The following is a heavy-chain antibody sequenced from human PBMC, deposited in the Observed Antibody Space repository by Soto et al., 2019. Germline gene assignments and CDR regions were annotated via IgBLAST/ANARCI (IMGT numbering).Heavy chain of an antibody. CDR2: IVYDGSEK. V-gene: IGHV3-33*05. Sequence: QVQLVESGGGIVQPGRSLRLSCAASGFAFRSHGMHWVRQAPGKGLEWLAVIVYDGSEKYYADSVEGRFTISRDNFKNILYLEMSGLRAEDTAIYYCARDDVYDDNGLDSWGQGTRVTVSS. D-gene: IGHD3-22*01. CDR1: GFAFRSHG. J-gene: IGHJ4*02. CDR3: ARDDVYDDNGLDS.